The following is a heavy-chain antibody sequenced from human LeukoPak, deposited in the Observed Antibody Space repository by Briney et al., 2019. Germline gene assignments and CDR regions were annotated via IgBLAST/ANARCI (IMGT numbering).Heavy chain of an antibody. J-gene: IGHJ4*02. CDR2: ISGSGAGT. D-gene: IGHD1-26*01. CDR1: GFTLSTNA. Sequence: GGSLRLSCLTFGFTLSTNAMSWVRQAPGKGLEWISGISGSGAGTYYADSVKGRFTISRDDSRNTLYLQMNSLRGDDTAVYYCAKDVGKWESLHFFDYWGQGTLVTVSS. CDR3: AKDVGKWESLHFFDY. V-gene: IGHV3-23*01.